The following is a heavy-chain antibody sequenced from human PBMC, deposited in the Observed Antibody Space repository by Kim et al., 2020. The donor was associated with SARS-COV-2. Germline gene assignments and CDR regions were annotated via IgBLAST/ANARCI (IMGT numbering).Heavy chain of an antibody. V-gene: IGHV3-48*02. Sequence: GGSLRLSCAASGFAFSSYSMNWVRQAPGKGLEWISYISYSGSSIYYADSVKGRFTISRDNAKNSLYLQMNSLGDEDTAVYYCVREEWWELPFHFDYWGQGTLVTVSS. J-gene: IGHJ4*02. CDR2: ISYSGSSI. CDR3: VREEWWELPFHFDY. D-gene: IGHD1-26*01. CDR1: GFAFSSYS.